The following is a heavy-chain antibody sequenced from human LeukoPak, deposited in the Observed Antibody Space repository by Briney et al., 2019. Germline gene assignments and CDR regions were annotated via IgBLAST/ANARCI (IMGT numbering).Heavy chain of an antibody. D-gene: IGHD3-9*01. CDR1: GGSFSGYY. Sequence: SETLSLTCAVYGGSFSGYYWSWIRQPPGKGLEWIGEINHSGSTNYNPSLKSRVTISVDTSKNQFSLKLSSVTAADTAVYYCARVLRYFDWLTTYGWFDPWGQGTLVTVSS. CDR2: INHSGST. V-gene: IGHV4-34*01. J-gene: IGHJ5*02. CDR3: ARVLRYFDWLTTYGWFDP.